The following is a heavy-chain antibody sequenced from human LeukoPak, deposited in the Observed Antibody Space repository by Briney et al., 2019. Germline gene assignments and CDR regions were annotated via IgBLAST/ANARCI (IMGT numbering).Heavy chain of an antibody. CDR2: ISSSGSTI. D-gene: IGHD5-18*01. J-gene: IGHJ3*02. CDR3: ARVSNGYSYGFPQGAFDI. V-gene: IGHV3-11*01. Sequence: GGSLRLSCAASGFTFSDYYMSWIRQAPGKGLEWVSYISSSGSTIYYADSVKGRFTISRDNAKNSLYLQMNSLRAEDTGVYYCARVSNGYSYGFPQGAFDIWGQGTMVTVSS. CDR1: GFTFSDYY.